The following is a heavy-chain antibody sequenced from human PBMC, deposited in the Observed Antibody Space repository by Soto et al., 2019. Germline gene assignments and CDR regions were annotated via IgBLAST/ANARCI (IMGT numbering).Heavy chain of an antibody. Sequence: QVQLEESGGGVVQPGRSLRLSCVASGFTFSSYDMHWVRQAPGKGLEWVALILHDGSNKYYADSVKGRFTISRDNSKNTLYLQMKSLRAEDTAVYYCAKIGAVATSWANYFDSWGQGTLVTVSS. V-gene: IGHV3-30*18. J-gene: IGHJ4*02. D-gene: IGHD5-12*01. CDR2: ILHDGSNK. CDR1: GFTFSSYD. CDR3: AKIGAVATSWANYFDS.